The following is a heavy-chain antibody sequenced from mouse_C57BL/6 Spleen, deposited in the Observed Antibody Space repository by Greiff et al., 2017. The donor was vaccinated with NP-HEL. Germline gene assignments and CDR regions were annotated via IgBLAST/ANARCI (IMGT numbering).Heavy chain of an antibody. V-gene: IGHV1-15*01. D-gene: IGHD2-4*01. CDR1: GYTFTDYE. Sequence: VKLMESGAELVRPGASVTLSCKASGYTFTDYEMHCVKQTPVHGLEWIGAIDPETGGTAYNQKFKGKAILTADKSSSTAYMELRSLTSEDSAVYYCTSYDYDEVWAMDYWGQGTSVTVSS. J-gene: IGHJ4*01. CDR3: TSYDYDEVWAMDY. CDR2: IDPETGGT.